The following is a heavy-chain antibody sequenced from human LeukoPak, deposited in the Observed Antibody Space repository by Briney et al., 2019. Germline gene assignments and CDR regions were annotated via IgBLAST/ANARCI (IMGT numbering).Heavy chain of an antibody. CDR3: ARGLKSHYGDYSYYYYYMDV. J-gene: IGHJ6*03. D-gene: IGHD4-17*01. CDR2: MNPNSGNT. Sequence: ASVKVSCKASGYTFTSYDINWVRQATGQGLEWMGWMNPNSGNTGYAQKFQARVTITRNTSISTAYMELSSLRSEDTAVYYCARGLKSHYGDYSYYYYYMDVWGKGTTVTVSS. CDR1: GYTFTSYD. V-gene: IGHV1-8*03.